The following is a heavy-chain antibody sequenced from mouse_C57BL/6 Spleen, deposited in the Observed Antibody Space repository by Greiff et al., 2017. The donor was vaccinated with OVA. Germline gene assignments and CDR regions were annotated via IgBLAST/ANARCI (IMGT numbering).Heavy chain of an antibody. CDR1: GYTFTSYW. J-gene: IGHJ3*01. V-gene: IGHV1-69*01. D-gene: IGHD1-1*01. CDR3: ARFHYGSAWFAY. CDR2: IDPSDSYT. Sequence: QVQLQQPGAELVMPGASVKLSCKASGYTFTSYWMHWVKQRPGQGLEWIGEIDPSDSYTNYNQKFKGKSTLTVDKSSSTAYMQLSSLTSEDSAVYYCARFHYGSAWFAYWGQGTLVTVSA.